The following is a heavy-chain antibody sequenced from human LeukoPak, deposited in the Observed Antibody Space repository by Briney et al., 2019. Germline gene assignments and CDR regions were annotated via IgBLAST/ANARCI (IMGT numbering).Heavy chain of an antibody. Sequence: GGSLRLSCAASGLTFSSFGMSWVRQAPGKGLEWVSHISGSGTTTYYADSVKGWFTISRDNSKNTLYLQMNSLRAEDTAVYYCAKYTGRRAFDMWGQGTMVTVSS. V-gene: IGHV3-23*01. J-gene: IGHJ3*02. D-gene: IGHD7-27*01. CDR3: AKYTGRRAFDM. CDR2: ISGSGTTT. CDR1: GLTFSSFG.